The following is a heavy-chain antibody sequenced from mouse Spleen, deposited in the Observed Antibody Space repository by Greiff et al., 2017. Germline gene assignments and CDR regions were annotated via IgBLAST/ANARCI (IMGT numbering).Heavy chain of an antibody. V-gene: IGHV5-12-1*01. CDR1: GFTFSSYY. D-gene: IGHD1-1*01. J-gene: IGHJ3*01. Sequence: EVQLVESGGGLVKLGGSLKLSCAASGFTFSSYYMSWVRQTPEKRLEWVATISSGGGSTYYPDSVKGRFTISRDNAKNTLYLQMSSLNSEDTAVYYCARNYGSSYGWFAYWGQGTLVTVSA. CDR2: ISSGGGST. CDR3: ARNYGSSYGWFAY.